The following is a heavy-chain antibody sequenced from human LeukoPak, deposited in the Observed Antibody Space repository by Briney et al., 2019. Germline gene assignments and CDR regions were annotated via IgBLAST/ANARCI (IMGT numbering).Heavy chain of an antibody. V-gene: IGHV4-4*09. CDR3: ARSRGYFDY. Sequence: PSETLSLTCTVSGGSISSYYWSWIRQPPGKGLEWIGYIYTSGSTNYNPPLKSRVTISVDTSKNQFSLKLSSVTAADTAVYYCARSRGYFDYWGQGTLVTVSS. J-gene: IGHJ4*02. D-gene: IGHD3-10*01. CDR2: IYTSGST. CDR1: GGSISSYY.